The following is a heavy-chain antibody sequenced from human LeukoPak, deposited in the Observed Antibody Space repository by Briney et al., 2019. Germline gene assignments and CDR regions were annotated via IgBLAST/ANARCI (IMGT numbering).Heavy chain of an antibody. V-gene: IGHV3-21*01. CDR3: ARWALDRPFDY. D-gene: IGHD3-9*01. CDR2: ISSSSSYI. CDR1: GFTFSSYA. J-gene: IGHJ4*02. Sequence: GGSLRLSCAASGFTFSSYAMSWVRQAPGKGLEWVSSISSSSSYIYYADSVKGRFTISRDNAKDSLYLQMNSLRAEDTAVYYCARWALDRPFDYWGQGTLVTVSS.